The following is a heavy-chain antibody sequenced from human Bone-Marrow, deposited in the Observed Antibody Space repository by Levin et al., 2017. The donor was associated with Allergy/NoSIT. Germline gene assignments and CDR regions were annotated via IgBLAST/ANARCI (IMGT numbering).Heavy chain of an antibody. J-gene: IGHJ6*02. Sequence: SQTLSLTCTVSGGSISSYYWSWIRQPPGKGLEWIGYIYYSGSTNYNPSLKSRVTISVDTSKNQFSLKLSSVTAADTAVYYCARDGNGNSNYYYGMDVWGQGTTVTVSS. CDR1: GGSISSYY. CDR2: IYYSGST. D-gene: IGHD4-23*01. V-gene: IGHV4-59*01. CDR3: ARDGNGNSNYYYGMDV.